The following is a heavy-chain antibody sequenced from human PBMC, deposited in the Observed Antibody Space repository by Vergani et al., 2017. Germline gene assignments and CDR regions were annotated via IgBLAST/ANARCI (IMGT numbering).Heavy chain of an antibody. J-gene: IGHJ5*02. D-gene: IGHD3/OR15-3a*01. CDR1: GFTFSSYA. V-gene: IGHV3-23*01. CDR2: ISGSGGST. Sequence: EVQLLESGGGLVQPGGSLRLSCAASGFTFSSYAMSWVRQAPGKGLEWVSAISGSGGSTYYADSVKGRFTISRDNSKNTLYLQMNSLRAEDTAVYYCAKGVLDSKYRHNWFGPWGQGAVVTVSS. CDR3: AKGVLDSKYRHNWFGP.